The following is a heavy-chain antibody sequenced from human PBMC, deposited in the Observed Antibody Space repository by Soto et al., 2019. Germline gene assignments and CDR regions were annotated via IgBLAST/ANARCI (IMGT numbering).Heavy chain of an antibody. Sequence: QVHLVESGGGVVQPGASLRLSCEASGLVFSSYGMHWVRQGPGKGLEWVATISYDGKKRFYTQSVQGRFTIYRDNSKNTVTLQMNSLRDEDTALYYYAREGGFPQDLYYYGMDVWGQGTTVTVSS. CDR2: ISYDGKKR. J-gene: IGHJ6*02. D-gene: IGHD5-12*01. V-gene: IGHV3-30*04. CDR1: GLVFSSYG. CDR3: AREGGFPQDLYYYGMDV.